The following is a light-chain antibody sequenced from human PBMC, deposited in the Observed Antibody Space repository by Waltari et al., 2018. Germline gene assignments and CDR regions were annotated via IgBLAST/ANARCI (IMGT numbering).Light chain of an antibody. Sequence: AIQMTQSPSSLSASVVDRVTITCRTSQGITNDLAWYQQKPGKAPKLLLYTASTLQSGVPSRFSGSGSGTDFSLTISSLQPEDFATYYCLQYYNFSWTFGQGTKVEIK. J-gene: IGKJ1*01. CDR3: LQYYNFSWT. V-gene: IGKV1-6*01. CDR1: QGITND. CDR2: TAS.